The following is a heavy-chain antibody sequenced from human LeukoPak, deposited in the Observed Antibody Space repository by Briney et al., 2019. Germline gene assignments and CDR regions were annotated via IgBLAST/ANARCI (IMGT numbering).Heavy chain of an antibody. J-gene: IGHJ3*01. CDR1: GFTFSTYW. CDR2: INQDGSEK. V-gene: IGHV3-7*01. D-gene: IGHD3-10*01. Sequence: GGSLRLSCAASGFTFSTYWMGWVRQTPGKGLEWVANINQDGSEKKYVDSVKGRFAISRDNARNSLSLQMNSLRAEDTALYYCARDTHYYGSGSPAFDLWGRGTMVTVSS. CDR3: ARDTHYYGSGSPAFDL.